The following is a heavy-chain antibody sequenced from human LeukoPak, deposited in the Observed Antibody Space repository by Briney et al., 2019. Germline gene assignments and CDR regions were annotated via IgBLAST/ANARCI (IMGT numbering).Heavy chain of an antibody. Sequence: GGSLRLSCAASGFTFSSYSMNWVRQAPGKGLEWVSSISSSSSYIYYADSVKGRFTISRDNAKNSLYLQMTSLRAEDTAVYYCARDGEQLVRVDYWGQGTLVTVSS. CDR2: ISSSSSYI. D-gene: IGHD6-6*01. J-gene: IGHJ4*02. V-gene: IGHV3-21*01. CDR1: GFTFSSYS. CDR3: ARDGEQLVRVDY.